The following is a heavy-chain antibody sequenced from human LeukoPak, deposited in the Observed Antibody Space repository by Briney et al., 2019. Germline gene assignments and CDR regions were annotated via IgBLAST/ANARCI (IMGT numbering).Heavy chain of an antibody. J-gene: IGHJ3*02. D-gene: IGHD2-2*02. CDR2: INHSGST. Sequence: SETLSLTCAVYGGSFSGYYWSWIRQPPGKGLEWIGEINHSGSTNYNPSLKSRVTISVDTSKNQFSLKLSSVTAADTAVYYCARRGRGYCSSTSCYRAGAFDIWGQGTMVTVST. CDR3: ARRGRGYCSSTSCYRAGAFDI. CDR1: GGSFSGYY. V-gene: IGHV4-34*01.